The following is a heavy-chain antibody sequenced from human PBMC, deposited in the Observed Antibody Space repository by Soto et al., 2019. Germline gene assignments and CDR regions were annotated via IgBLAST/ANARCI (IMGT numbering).Heavy chain of an antibody. CDR3: ARAPTVTTVGYFDY. CDR1: GGSISSYY. J-gene: IGHJ4*02. D-gene: IGHD4-17*01. Sequence: PSETLSLTCTVSGGSISSYYWNWIRQPPGKGLEWIGYIYYSGSTNYNPSLKSRVTISVDTSKNQFSLKLSSVTAADTAVYYCARAPTVTTVGYFDYWGQGTLVTVS. V-gene: IGHV4-59*01. CDR2: IYYSGST.